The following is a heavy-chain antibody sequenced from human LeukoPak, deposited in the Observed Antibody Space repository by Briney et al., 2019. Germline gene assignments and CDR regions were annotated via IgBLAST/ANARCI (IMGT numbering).Heavy chain of an antibody. Sequence: GGPLRLSCAASGFTFSRYSMHWVRQAPGKGLEYVSAISSNGGSTYYANSVKGRFTISRDNSKNTLYLQMGSLRAEDMAVYYCARRGSRDYWGQGTLVTVSS. D-gene: IGHD5-12*01. CDR2: ISSNGGST. CDR3: ARRGSRDY. V-gene: IGHV3-64*01. CDR1: GFTFSRYS. J-gene: IGHJ4*02.